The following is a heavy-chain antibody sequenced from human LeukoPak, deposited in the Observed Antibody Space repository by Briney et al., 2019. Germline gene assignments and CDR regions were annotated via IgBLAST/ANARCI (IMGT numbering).Heavy chain of an antibody. CDR3: ARDQSSYYDSSGYYYY. J-gene: IGHJ4*02. CDR1: GYTFTGYY. Sequence: ASVKVSCKASGYTFTGYYVHWVRQAPGQGLEWVGWINPNSGGTNYAQKFQGRVTMTRDTSISTAYMELSRLRSDDTAVYYCARDQSSYYDSSGYYYYWGQGTLVTVSS. CDR2: INPNSGGT. D-gene: IGHD3-22*01. V-gene: IGHV1-2*02.